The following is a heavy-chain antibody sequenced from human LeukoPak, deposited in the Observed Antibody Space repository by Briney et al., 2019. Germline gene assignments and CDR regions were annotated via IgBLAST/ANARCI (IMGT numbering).Heavy chain of an antibody. Sequence: SETLSLTCTVSGGSISSYYWSWIRQPAGKGLEWIGRIYISGSTNYNPSLKSRVTISVDTSKNQFSLKLSSVTAADTAVYYCARVRWGYDSSVYFQHWGQGTLVTVSS. D-gene: IGHD3-22*01. CDR2: IYISGST. CDR3: ARVRWGYDSSVYFQH. J-gene: IGHJ1*01. V-gene: IGHV4-4*07. CDR1: GGSISSYY.